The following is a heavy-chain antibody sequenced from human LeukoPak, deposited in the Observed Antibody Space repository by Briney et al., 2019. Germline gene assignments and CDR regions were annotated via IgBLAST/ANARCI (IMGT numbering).Heavy chain of an antibody. CDR2: IHYSGST. CDR1: GGSLSSNNYY. Sequence: SETLSLTCIVSGGSLSSNNYYWGWIRQPPGTGLEWIGSIHYSGSTYPNPSLKSRVTISVDTSKNQFSLKLYSVTAADTAVYYCASLFVYYDTSGYLKQSAFDIWVQGTMVTVSS. J-gene: IGHJ3*02. D-gene: IGHD3-22*01. V-gene: IGHV4-39*01. CDR3: ASLFVYYDTSGYLKQSAFDI.